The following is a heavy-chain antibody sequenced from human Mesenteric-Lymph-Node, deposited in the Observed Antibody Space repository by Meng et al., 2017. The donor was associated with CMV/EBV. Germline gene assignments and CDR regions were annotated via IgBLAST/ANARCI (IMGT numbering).Heavy chain of an antibody. J-gene: IGHJ4*02. CDR2: ITPLFDTP. Sequence: SVKVSCKASGGTFRNYGISWVRQAPGQGLEWMGGITPLFDTPYYAQKVQGRLRITTDESTNTAYMELTSLTSEDTAVYYCARAPRQPEKEWQLRGSYFDFWGQGTPVTVSS. D-gene: IGHD1-26*01. V-gene: IGHV1-69*05. CDR3: ARAPRQPEKEWQLRGSYFDF. CDR1: GGTFRNYG.